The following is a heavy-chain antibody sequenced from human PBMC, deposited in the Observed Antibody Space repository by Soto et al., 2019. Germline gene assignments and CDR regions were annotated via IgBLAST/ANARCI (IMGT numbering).Heavy chain of an antibody. CDR1: GGSTSSSGHY. V-gene: IGHV4-31*03. J-gene: IGHJ4*02. D-gene: IGHD3-16*01. CDR2: IYYRGTT. Sequence: QVQLQESGPGLVKPSQTLSLTCTVSGGSTSSSGHYWSWIRQHPGKGLEWIGYIYYRGTTYYNPSLKSRISISIDTSKNQFSLKVSSVTAADTAVYYCARAFGAAGELDYWGQGTRVTVSS. CDR3: ARAFGAAGELDY.